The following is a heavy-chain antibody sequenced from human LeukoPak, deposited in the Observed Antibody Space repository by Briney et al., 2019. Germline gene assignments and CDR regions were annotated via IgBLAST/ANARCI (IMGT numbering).Heavy chain of an antibody. Sequence: SQTLSLTCTVSGGSISSGGYYWSWIRQHPGKGLEWIGYIYYSGSTYYNPSLKSRVTISVDTSKNQFSLELSSVTAADTAVYYCARVYGSGSYYIPDNWFDPWGQGTLVTVSS. CDR3: ARVYGSGSYYIPDNWFDP. CDR1: GGSISSGGYY. CDR2: IYYSGST. V-gene: IGHV4-31*03. D-gene: IGHD3-10*01. J-gene: IGHJ5*02.